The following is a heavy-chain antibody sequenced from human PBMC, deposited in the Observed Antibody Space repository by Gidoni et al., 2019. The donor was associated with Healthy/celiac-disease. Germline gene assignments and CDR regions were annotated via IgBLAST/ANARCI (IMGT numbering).Heavy chain of an antibody. V-gene: IGHV3-9*01. CDR2: LSWNSGSI. CDR1: GFTVEYYA. J-gene: IGHJ4*02. D-gene: IGHD4-17*01. CDR3: AKAWDHDYGDYGFDY. Sequence: VQLVESGRGWVQPGRYLRLSCAASGFTVEYYAMHWVRQAPGKGLVWVSGLSWNSGSIGYADSVKGRFTISRDNAKHSLYLQMTSLRAEDTALYYCAKAWDHDYGDYGFDYWGQGTLVTVSS.